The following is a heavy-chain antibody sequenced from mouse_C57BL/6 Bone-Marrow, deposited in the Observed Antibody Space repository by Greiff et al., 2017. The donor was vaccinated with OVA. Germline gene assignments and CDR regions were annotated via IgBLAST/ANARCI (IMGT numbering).Heavy chain of an antibody. CDR2: IYPGSGST. CDR1: GYTFTSYW. J-gene: IGHJ4*01. D-gene: IGHD1-1*01. V-gene: IGHV1-55*01. CDR3: ANYYDSRGAMDY. Sequence: VQLQQPGAELVKPGASVKMSCKASGYTFTSYWITWVKQRPGQGLEWIGDIYPGSGSTNYNEKFKSKATLTVDTSSSTAYMQLSSLTSEDSAVYYCANYYDSRGAMDYWGQGTSVTVSS.